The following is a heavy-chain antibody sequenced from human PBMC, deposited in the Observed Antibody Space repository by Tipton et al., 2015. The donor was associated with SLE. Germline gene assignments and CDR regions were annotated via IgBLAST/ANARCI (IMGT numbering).Heavy chain of an antibody. CDR3: AVGVWGRGAFDI. V-gene: IGHV6-1*01. D-gene: IGHD7-27*01. CDR1: GDSVSSNSAA. J-gene: IGHJ3*02. Sequence: GLVKPSQTLSLTRAISGDSVSSNSAAWNWIRQSPSRGLEWLGRTYYRSKGYNDYAVSEKSRITINPATSKNQFSLQLNSVTPEDTAVYYCAVGVWGRGAFDIWVQGTMVTVSS. CDR2: TYYRSKGYN.